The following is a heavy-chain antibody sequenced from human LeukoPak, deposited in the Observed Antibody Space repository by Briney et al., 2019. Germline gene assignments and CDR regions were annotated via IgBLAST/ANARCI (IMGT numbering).Heavy chain of an antibody. CDR3: ARGQRGYFDWLPYYYGMDV. D-gene: IGHD3-9*01. J-gene: IGHJ6*04. CDR1: GGSFSGYY. V-gene: IGHV4-34*01. Sequence: SETLSLTCAVYGGSFSGYYWSWIRQPPGKGLEWIGEINHSGSTNYNPSLKSRVTISVDTSKNQFSLKLSSVTAADTAVYHCARGQRGYFDWLPYYYGMDVWGKGTTVTVSS. CDR2: INHSGST.